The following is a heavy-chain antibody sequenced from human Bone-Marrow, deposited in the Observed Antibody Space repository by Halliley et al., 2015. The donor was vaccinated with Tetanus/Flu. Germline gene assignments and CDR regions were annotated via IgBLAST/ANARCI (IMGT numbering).Heavy chain of an antibody. Sequence: TLSLTCTVSGGSISPYYWSWIRQPPGKGLECIGNIYYMGSTNYNPSLESRVTISLDTSKNQFSLKLTSVTAADTAVYYCARMVHAFDIWGQGTMVTVSS. J-gene: IGHJ3*02. V-gene: IGHV4-59*08. CDR1: GGSISPYY. CDR3: ARMVHAFDI. CDR2: IYYMGST. D-gene: IGHD6-13*01.